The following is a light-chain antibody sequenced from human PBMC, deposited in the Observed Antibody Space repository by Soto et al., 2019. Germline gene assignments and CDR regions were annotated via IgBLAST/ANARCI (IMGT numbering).Light chain of an antibody. Sequence: EIVMTQSPATLSVSPGERATLSCRASQSVSSNLAWYQQKPGQAPRLLIYGAYSRATDVPGRFSGSGSGTEFTLTISSLQSEDFAVYYCQQYNKWPPLTFGGGTKVDIK. CDR2: GAY. V-gene: IGKV3-15*01. CDR3: QQYNKWPPLT. J-gene: IGKJ4*01. CDR1: QSVSSN.